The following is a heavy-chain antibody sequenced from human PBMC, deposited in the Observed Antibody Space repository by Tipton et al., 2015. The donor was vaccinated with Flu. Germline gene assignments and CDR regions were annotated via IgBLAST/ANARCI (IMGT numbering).Heavy chain of an antibody. CDR1: GYSFTSYW. CDR2: IYPGDSDT. CDR3: ARHLRYCSGGSCYGGWFDP. J-gene: IGHJ5*02. Sequence: QLVQSGAEVKKPGESLKISCKGSGYSFTSYWIGWVRQMPGKGLEWMGIIYPGDSDTRYSPSFQGQVTISADKSISTAYLQWSSLKASDTAMYYCARHLRYCSGGSCYGGWFDPWGQGTLVTVSS. D-gene: IGHD2-15*01. V-gene: IGHV5-51*01.